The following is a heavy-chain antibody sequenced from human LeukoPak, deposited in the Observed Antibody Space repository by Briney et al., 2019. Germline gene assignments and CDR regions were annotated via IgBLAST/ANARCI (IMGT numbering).Heavy chain of an antibody. CDR3: AIHPRSSREGP. D-gene: IGHD6-13*01. Sequence: GGSLRLSCAASGFTFSSYSMNWVRQASGKGLEWVSSISSSSSYIYYADSVKGRFTISRDNAKNSLYLQMNSLRAEDTAVYYCAIHPRSSREGPWGQGTLVTVSS. CDR2: ISSSSSYI. V-gene: IGHV3-21*01. J-gene: IGHJ5*02. CDR1: GFTFSSYS.